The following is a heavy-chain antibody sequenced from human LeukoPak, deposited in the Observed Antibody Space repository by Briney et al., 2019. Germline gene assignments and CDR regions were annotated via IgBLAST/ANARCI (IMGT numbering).Heavy chain of an antibody. J-gene: IGHJ5*02. CDR3: ARGAPIRVAVAATFDP. D-gene: IGHD6-19*01. CDR2: MNPNNSDI. CDR1: GYTFTSYH. V-gene: IGHV1-8*01. Sequence: ASVKVSCKASGYTFTSYHINWVRQATGQGLEWVGWMNPNNSDIGYAQKFQGRVTITRDTSASTAYMELSSLRSEDTAMYYCARGAPIRVAVAATFDPWGQGTLVTVPS.